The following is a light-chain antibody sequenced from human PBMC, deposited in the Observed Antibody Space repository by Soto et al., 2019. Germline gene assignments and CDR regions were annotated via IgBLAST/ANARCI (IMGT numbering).Light chain of an antibody. Sequence: QSVLTQPRSVSGSPGQSVTISCTGTSSDVGGYNFVSWYQQHPGKAPKVMIYDVSKRPSGVPDRFSGSKSANTASLTISGLQAEDEADYYCCSYAGNYTVVFGGGTKVTVL. CDR1: SSDVGGYNF. CDR2: DVS. J-gene: IGLJ2*01. V-gene: IGLV2-11*01. CDR3: CSYAGNYTVV.